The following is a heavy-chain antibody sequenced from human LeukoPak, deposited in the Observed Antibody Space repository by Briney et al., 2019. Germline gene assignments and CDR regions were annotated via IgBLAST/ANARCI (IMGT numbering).Heavy chain of an antibody. CDR1: GFTVSSNY. V-gene: IGHV3-66*01. CDR3: AKDRGYDILTGTFDY. Sequence: GGSLRLSCAASGFTVSSNYMSWVRQAPGKGLEWVSVIYSGGSTYYADSVKGRFTISRDNSKNTLYLQMNSLRAEDTAVYYCAKDRGYDILTGTFDYWGQGTLVTVSS. CDR2: IYSGGST. D-gene: IGHD3-9*01. J-gene: IGHJ4*02.